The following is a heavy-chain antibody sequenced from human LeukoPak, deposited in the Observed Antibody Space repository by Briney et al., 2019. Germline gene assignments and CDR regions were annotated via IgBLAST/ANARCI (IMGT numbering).Heavy chain of an antibody. J-gene: IGHJ4*02. D-gene: IGHD6-13*01. V-gene: IGHV1-2*02. Sequence: ASVKVSCKASGYTFTGYYMHWVRQAPGQGLEWTGWINPNSGGTNYAQKFQGRVTMTRDTSISTAYMELSRLRSDDTAVYYCAREGSSRSDFKYYFDYWGQGTLVTVSS. CDR3: AREGSSRSDFKYYFDY. CDR1: GYTFTGYY. CDR2: INPNSGGT.